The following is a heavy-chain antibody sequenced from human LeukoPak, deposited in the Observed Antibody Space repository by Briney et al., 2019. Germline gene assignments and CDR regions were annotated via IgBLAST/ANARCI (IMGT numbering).Heavy chain of an antibody. V-gene: IGHV3-15*01. J-gene: IGHJ4*02. D-gene: IGHD2-2*01. CDR1: GFTFSNAW. CDR3: TSQYCSSTSCHPLDY. CDR2: IKSKTDGGTT. Sequence: GGSLRLSCAASGFTFSNAWMSWVRQAPGKGLEWVGRIKSKTDGGTTDYAAPVKGRFTISRDDSKNTLYLQMNSLKTEDTAVYYCTSQYCSSTSCHPLDYWGQGTLVTVSS.